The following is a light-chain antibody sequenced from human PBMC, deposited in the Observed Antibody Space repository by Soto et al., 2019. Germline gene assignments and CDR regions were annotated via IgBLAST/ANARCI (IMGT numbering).Light chain of an antibody. CDR3: QQYNNWPLS. CDR2: GAS. CDR1: QSVRAN. Sequence: EIVMTQSPATLSLSPGERATLSCRASQSVRANLAWYQQKPGQAPRLLIYGASTTATGIPARFSGSGSGTEFTLTISSLQSEDFAVYYCQQYNNWPLSFGGGTKVDIK. V-gene: IGKV3-15*01. J-gene: IGKJ4*01.